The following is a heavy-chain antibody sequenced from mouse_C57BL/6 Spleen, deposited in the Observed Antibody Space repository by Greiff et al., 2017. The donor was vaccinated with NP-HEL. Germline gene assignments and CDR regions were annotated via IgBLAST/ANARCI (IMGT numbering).Heavy chain of an antibody. J-gene: IGHJ4*01. V-gene: IGHV5-16*01. Sequence: EVQLQESAGGLVQPGSSMKLSCTASGFTFSDYYMAWVRQVPEKGLEWVANINYDGSSTYYLDSLKSRFIISRDNAKNILYLQMSSLKSEDTATYYCAREVYDGYYGAMDYWGQGTSVTVSS. CDR3: AREVYDGYYGAMDY. CDR2: INYDGSST. CDR1: GFTFSDYY. D-gene: IGHD2-3*01.